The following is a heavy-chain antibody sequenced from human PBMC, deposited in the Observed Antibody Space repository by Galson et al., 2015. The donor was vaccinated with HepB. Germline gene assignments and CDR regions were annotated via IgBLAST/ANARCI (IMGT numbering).Heavy chain of an antibody. CDR3: AKGKGIAVAGTLFY. V-gene: IGHV3-30*18. J-gene: IGHJ4*02. Sequence: SLRLSCAASGFTFSSYGMHWVRQAPGKGLEWVAVISYDGSNKYYADSVKGRFTISRDNSKNTLYLQMNSLRAEDTAVYYCAKGKGIAVAGTLFYWGQGTLVTVSS. D-gene: IGHD6-19*01. CDR1: GFTFSSYG. CDR2: ISYDGSNK.